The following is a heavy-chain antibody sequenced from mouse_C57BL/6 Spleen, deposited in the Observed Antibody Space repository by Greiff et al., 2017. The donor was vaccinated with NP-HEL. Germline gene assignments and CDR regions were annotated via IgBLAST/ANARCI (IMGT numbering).Heavy chain of an antibody. D-gene: IGHD2-4*01. V-gene: IGHV5-4*03. Sequence: DVKLVESGGGLVKPGGSLKLSCAASGFTFSSYAMSWVRQTPEKRLEWVATISDGGSYTYYPDNVKGRFTISRDNAKNNLYLQMSHLKSEDTAMYYCARGYDYGSYYAMDYWGQGTSVTVSS. J-gene: IGHJ4*01. CDR3: ARGYDYGSYYAMDY. CDR2: ISDGGSYT. CDR1: GFTFSSYA.